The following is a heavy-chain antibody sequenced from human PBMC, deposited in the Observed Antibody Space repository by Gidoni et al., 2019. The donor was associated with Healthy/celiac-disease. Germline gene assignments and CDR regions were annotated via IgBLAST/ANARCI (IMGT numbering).Heavy chain of an antibody. J-gene: IGHJ1*01. CDR3: ARDSCSSTSCQEYFQH. V-gene: IGHV4-31*03. D-gene: IGHD2-2*01. CDR1: GGSISSGGYY. Sequence: QVQLQESGPGLVKPSQTLSLTCTVSGGSISSGGYYWSWIRQHPGKGLEWIGYIYYSGSTYYNPSLKSRVTISVDTSKNQFSLKLSSVTAADTAVYYCARDSCSSTSCQEYFQHWGQGTLVTVSS. CDR2: IYYSGST.